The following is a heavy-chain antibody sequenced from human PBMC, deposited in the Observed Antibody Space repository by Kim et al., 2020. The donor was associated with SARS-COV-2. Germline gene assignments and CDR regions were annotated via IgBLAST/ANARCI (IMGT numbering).Heavy chain of an antibody. V-gene: IGHV3-74*01. CDR1: GFIFSHYW. D-gene: IGHD3-9*01. CDR2: ISSDGIST. Sequence: GGSLRLSCAGSGFIFSHYWMHWVRQAPGKGLVWVSRISSDGISTGYADSVKGRFTISRDNAKNTLYLQMNSLRAEDTAVYYCADFGFVWLLSLWSQGTLVTVSS. CDR3: ADFGFVWLLSL. J-gene: IGHJ4*02.